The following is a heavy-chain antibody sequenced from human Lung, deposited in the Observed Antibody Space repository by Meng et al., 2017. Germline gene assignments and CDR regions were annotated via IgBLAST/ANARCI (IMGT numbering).Heavy chain of an antibody. CDR2: VNHSGST. J-gene: IGHJ4*02. D-gene: IGHD4-11*01. CDR3: ARGPTTMAHDFDY. V-gene: IGHV4-34*01. CDR1: GGSFSDYY. Sequence: HVQLQQWGAGLLKPSGTLSRTCVVSGGSFSDYYWSWIRQPPGKGLELIGEVNHSGSTNYNPSLESRATISVDTSQNNLSLKLSSVTAADSAVYYCARGPTTMAHDFDYWGQGTLVTVSS.